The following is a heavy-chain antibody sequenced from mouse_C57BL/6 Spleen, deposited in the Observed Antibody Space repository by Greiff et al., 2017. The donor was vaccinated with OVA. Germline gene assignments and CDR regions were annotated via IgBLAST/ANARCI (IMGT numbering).Heavy chain of an antibody. D-gene: IGHD4-1*02. CDR2: IDPETGGT. Sequence: QVQLQQSGAELVRPGASVTLSCKASGYTFTDYEMHWVKQTPVHGLEWIGAIDPETGGTAYNQKFKSKAILTADKSSSTAYMELRSLTSEDSAVYYCTSQLGRFAYWGQGTLVTVSA. J-gene: IGHJ3*01. CDR1: GYTFTDYE. V-gene: IGHV1-15*01. CDR3: TSQLGRFAY.